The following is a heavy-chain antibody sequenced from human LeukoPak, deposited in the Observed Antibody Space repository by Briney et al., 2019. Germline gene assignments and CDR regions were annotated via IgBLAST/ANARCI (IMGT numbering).Heavy chain of an antibody. V-gene: IGHV3-23*01. CDR1: GFTFSSYA. Sequence: GGSLRLSCAPSGFTFSSYAMSWVRQAPGKGLEWVAVISGGGSGTYYADSVRSRFTISRDNSKNTVYLQMNSLRAEDTAIYYCAKAVGSSGYFSRDAFDIWGQGTMVTVSS. CDR2: ISGGGSGT. CDR3: AKAVGSSGYFSRDAFDI. D-gene: IGHD3-22*01. J-gene: IGHJ3*02.